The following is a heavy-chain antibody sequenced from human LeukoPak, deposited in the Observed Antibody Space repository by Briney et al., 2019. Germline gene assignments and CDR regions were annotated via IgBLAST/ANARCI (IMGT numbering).Heavy chain of an antibody. CDR1: GFTFSSYG. V-gene: IGHV3-23*01. J-gene: IGHJ4*02. CDR3: AKTLGYCSGGSCYSGVIDY. Sequence: GGSLRLTCAASGFTFSSYGMSWVRQAPGKGLEWVSAISGSGGSTYYADSMKGRFTISRDNSKNTLYLQMNSLRAEDTAVYYCAKTLGYCSGGSCYSGVIDYWGQGTLVTVSS. D-gene: IGHD2-15*01. CDR2: ISGSGGST.